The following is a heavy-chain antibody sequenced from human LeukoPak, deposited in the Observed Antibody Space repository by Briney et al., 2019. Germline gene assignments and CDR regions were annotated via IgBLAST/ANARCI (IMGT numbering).Heavy chain of an antibody. CDR3: ARDGYWEDSSGWYDGSPFDY. Sequence: GASVKVSCKASGGTFSSYAISWVRQAPGQGLEWMGGIIPIFGTANYAQKFQGRVTITADESTSTAYMELSSLRSEDTAVYYCARDGYWEDSSGWYDGSPFDYWGQGTLVTVSS. D-gene: IGHD6-19*01. J-gene: IGHJ4*02. CDR2: IIPIFGTA. V-gene: IGHV1-69*13. CDR1: GGTFSSYA.